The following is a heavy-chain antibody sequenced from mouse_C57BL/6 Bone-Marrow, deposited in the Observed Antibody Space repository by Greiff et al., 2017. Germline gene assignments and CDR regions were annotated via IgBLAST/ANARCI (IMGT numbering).Heavy chain of an antibody. CDR2: ISDRGSYT. Sequence: DVMLVESGGGLVKPGGSLKLSCAASGFTFCSYAMSWVRQTPEKRLEWVATISDRGSYTYYPDNVNGRFTISRDNAKNNLYLQMSHLKSEDTAMYYCAREGVYDGYPYYFDFWGQGTTLTVSS. CDR1: GFTFCSYA. CDR3: AREGVYDGYPYYFDF. V-gene: IGHV5-4*01. D-gene: IGHD2-3*01. J-gene: IGHJ2*01.